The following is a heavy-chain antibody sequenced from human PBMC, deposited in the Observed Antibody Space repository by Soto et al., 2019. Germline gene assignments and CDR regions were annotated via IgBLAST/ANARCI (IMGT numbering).Heavy chain of an antibody. CDR3: ARRVCGRTWYCSSWFDP. CDR2: VSYTGDT. CDR1: GDSIRSGSYY. J-gene: IGHJ5*02. Sequence: SETLSLTCTVSGDSIRSGSYYWDWIRQPPGKGLEWIGSVSYTGDTYYNPSLKSRVTISVDTPKSQFSLKLSSVTAADTAVYHCARRVCGRTWYCSSWFDPWGQGTLVTVSS. D-gene: IGHD6-13*01. V-gene: IGHV4-39*01.